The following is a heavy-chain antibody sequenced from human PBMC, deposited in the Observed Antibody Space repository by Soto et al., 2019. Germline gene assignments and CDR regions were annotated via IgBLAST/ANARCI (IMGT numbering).Heavy chain of an antibody. CDR3: ARVDPRGVAVVRDY. J-gene: IGHJ4*02. D-gene: IGHD3-10*01. V-gene: IGHV1-18*01. Sequence: GPEVKKPGASVKVSCKASGNTFASHGFSWVRQAPGQGLEWMGWISGFNGQTNYALKFQGRVTLTTDTSTSAAYMELRSLRPDDPAVYFCARVDPRGVAVVRDYWGQGTLVTVSS. CDR2: ISGFNGQT. CDR1: GNTFASHG.